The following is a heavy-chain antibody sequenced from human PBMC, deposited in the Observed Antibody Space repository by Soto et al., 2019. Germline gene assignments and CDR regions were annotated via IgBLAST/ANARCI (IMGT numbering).Heavy chain of an antibody. CDR1: GDSVSSHY. V-gene: IGHV4-4*07. CDR2: LYNDERT. Sequence: SETLSLTCTVSGDSVSSHYWSWIRQPAGKGLEWLGRLYNDERTNYNPSPKSRVTMSMDTSKNQFSLKLTSVTAADSAVYFCAREPLAHSYFDFWGQGILVTVS. CDR3: AREPLAHSYFDF. J-gene: IGHJ4*02.